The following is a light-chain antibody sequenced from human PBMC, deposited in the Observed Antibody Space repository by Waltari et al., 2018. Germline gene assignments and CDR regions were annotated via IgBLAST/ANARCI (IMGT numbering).Light chain of an antibody. V-gene: IGLV2-23*02. CDR1: ISDIGLFKV. J-gene: IGLJ1*01. Sequence: QSALTQPASVSASPGQSITVSCSGSISDIGLFKVVSWFQQYPGKTPRLIIYEVNKKPPGFSDRFAAPKSGNVASLNISGLQADDEADYYCCSFTSSSTYVFGSGTTVTVL. CDR2: EVN. CDR3: CSFTSSSTYV.